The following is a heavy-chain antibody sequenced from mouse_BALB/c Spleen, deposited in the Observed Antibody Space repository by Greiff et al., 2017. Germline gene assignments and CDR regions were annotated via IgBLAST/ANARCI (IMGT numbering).Heavy chain of an antibody. Sequence: VQLQQPGAELVKPGAPVKLSCKASGYTFTSYWMNWVKQRPGRGLEWIGRIDPSDSETHYNQKFKDKATLTVDKSSSTAYIQLSSLTSEDSSVYCCARDSCGGYWGQGTTRTVSS. CDR3: ARDSCGGY. V-gene: IGHV1-69*02. CDR1: GYTFTSYW. CDR2: IDPSDSET. J-gene: IGHJ2*01.